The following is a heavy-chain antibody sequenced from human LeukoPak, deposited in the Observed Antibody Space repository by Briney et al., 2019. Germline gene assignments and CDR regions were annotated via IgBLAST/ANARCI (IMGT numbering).Heavy chain of an antibody. J-gene: IGHJ1*01. V-gene: IGHV3-30*18. Sequence: GGSLRLFCAASGFTFSSFGMHWVRQAPGKGLEWVAVISYDGSNEYYADSVKGRFTISRDNSKNTLYLQMNSLRAEDTAVYYCAKGGCGGDCYDYFQHWGQGTLVTVSS. CDR1: GFTFSSFG. CDR3: AKGGCGGDCYDYFQH. CDR2: ISYDGSNE. D-gene: IGHD2-21*02.